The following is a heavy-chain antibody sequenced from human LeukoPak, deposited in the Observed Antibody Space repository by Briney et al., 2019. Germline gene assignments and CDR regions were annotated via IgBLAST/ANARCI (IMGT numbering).Heavy chain of an antibody. D-gene: IGHD5-18*01. CDR2: IKQDGSEK. CDR3: ARVFGYSYGYVIDY. J-gene: IGHJ4*02. Sequence: GGSLRLSCAASGFTFSSYAMSWVRQAPGKGLEWVANIKQDGSEKYYVDSVKGRFTISRDNAKNSLYLQMNSLRAEDTAVYYCARVFGYSYGYVIDYWGQGTLVTVSS. V-gene: IGHV3-7*01. CDR1: GFTFSSYA.